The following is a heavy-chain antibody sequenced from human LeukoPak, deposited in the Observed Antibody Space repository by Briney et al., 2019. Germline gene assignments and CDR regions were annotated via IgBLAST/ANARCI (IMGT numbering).Heavy chain of an antibody. CDR3: ARGRSDFWFDP. CDR2: IYYSGST. D-gene: IGHD1-26*01. J-gene: IGHJ5*02. Sequence: ETLPITCTVSGGSISSYYWSWIRQPPGKGLEWIGYIYYSGSTNYNPSLKSRVTISVDTSKNQFSLKLSSVTAADTAVYFCARGRSDFWFDPWGQGTLVTVSS. CDR1: GGSISSYY. V-gene: IGHV4-59*01.